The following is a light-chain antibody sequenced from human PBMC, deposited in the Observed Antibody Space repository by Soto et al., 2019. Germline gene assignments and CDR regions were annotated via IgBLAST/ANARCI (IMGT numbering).Light chain of an antibody. V-gene: IGKV3-20*01. CDR3: QQYGNSPFT. Sequence: EIVLTQSPGTLSLSPGETVTLSCRASQAFNSGFLAWYQQKPGQAPSLLISGASSRATGIPDRFSGSGSGTKFSLTINRLEPEDFALYYCQQYGNSPFTFGQGTKLKIK. CDR2: GAS. J-gene: IGKJ2*01. CDR1: QAFNSGF.